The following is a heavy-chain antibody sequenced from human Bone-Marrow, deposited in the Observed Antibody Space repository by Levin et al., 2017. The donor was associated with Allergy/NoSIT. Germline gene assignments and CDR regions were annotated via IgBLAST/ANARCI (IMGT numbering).Heavy chain of an antibody. V-gene: IGHV3-53*01. CDR3: ARECFGGTCYSGAFDI. Sequence: GGSLRLSCAASGFTINNDYMSWVRQAPGKGLEWVSHEYNGGSTNYIDSVKGRFTLSRDKSKNTLYLQLNSLRAADTAVYFCARECFGGTCYSGAFDIWGQGTMVIVSS. CDR1: GFTINNDY. J-gene: IGHJ3*02. D-gene: IGHD2-15*01. CDR2: EYNGGST.